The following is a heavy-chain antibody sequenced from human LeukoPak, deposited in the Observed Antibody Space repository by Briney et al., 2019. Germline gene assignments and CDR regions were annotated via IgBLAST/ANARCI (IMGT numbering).Heavy chain of an antibody. D-gene: IGHD3-10*01. V-gene: IGHV5-51*01. CDR1: GYSFTNYW. CDR2: IYPGDSDT. Sequence: GESLKISCKGGGYSFTNYWIVWVRQMPGKGLEWMGIIYPGDSDTRYSPSFQGQVTISADKSISTAYLQWSSLKASDTAMYYCARRAGYYGSGNADNWFDPWGQGTLVTVSS. J-gene: IGHJ5*02. CDR3: ARRAGYYGSGNADNWFDP.